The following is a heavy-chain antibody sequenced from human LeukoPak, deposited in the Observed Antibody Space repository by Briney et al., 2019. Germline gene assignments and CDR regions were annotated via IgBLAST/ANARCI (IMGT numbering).Heavy chain of an antibody. CDR2: INAGGGGT. CDR1: GFTFSSYA. D-gene: IGHD4-11*01. Sequence: GGSLRLSCAASGFTFSSYAMSWVRQAPGEGLEWVSAINAGGGGTYYPDSVKGRFTISRDSSKNTLYLQMNSLRAEDTALYYCAKFRGSNWETEYWGQGTLVTVSS. J-gene: IGHJ4*02. V-gene: IGHV3-23*01. CDR3: AKFRGSNWETEY.